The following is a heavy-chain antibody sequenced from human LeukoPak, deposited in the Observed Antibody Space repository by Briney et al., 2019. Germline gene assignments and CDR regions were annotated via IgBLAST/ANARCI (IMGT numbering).Heavy chain of an antibody. CDR3: ARAPSYCSSTSCYPVVFDP. CDR2: IYYTRST. D-gene: IGHD2-2*01. CDR1: GGSISSYY. Sequence: SETLSLTCTVSGGSISSYYWSWIRQPPGKGLEWIGYIYYTRSTHYNPSLKGRVTISVDTSKNQFSLKLSSVTAADTAVYYCARAPSYCSSTSCYPVVFDPWGQGTLVTVSS. J-gene: IGHJ5*02. V-gene: IGHV4-59*01.